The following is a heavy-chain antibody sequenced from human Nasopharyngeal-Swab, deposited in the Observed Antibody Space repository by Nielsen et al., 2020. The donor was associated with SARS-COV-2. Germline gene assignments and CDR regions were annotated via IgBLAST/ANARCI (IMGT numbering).Heavy chain of an antibody. CDR1: GFTFSSYG. CDR3: ARGFVYSSSWYGYYYGMDV. CDR2: IWYDGSNK. V-gene: IGHV3-33*01. J-gene: IGHJ6*02. D-gene: IGHD6-13*01. Sequence: GESLKISCAASGFTFSSYGMHWVRQAPGKGLEWVAVIWYDGSNKYYADSVKGRLTISRDNSKNTLYLQMNSLRAEDTAVYYCARGFVYSSSWYGYYYGMDVWGQGTTVTVPS.